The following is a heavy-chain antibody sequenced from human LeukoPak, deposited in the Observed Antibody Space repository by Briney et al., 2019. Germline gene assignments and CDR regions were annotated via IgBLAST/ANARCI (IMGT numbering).Heavy chain of an antibody. CDR3: ARTLTTDIDY. D-gene: IGHD4-11*01. J-gene: IGHJ4*02. V-gene: IGHV5-10-1*01. CDR1: GYSFTSYW. Sequence: GESMRISGKGSGYSFTSYWSSWVRQMPGKGLEWMGRIDPSDSNNNSSPLFQGHVTISENKSMSNAYLKWSSVGASDTALFYGARTLTTDIDYWGQGTLVTVSS. CDR2: IDPSDSNN.